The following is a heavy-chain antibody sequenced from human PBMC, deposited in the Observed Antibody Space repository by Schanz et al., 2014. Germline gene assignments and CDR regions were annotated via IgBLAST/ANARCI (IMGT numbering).Heavy chain of an antibody. CDR3: ARVRPGFAIDP. V-gene: IGHV4-30-2*05. CDR1: GGSISTGSYS. D-gene: IGHD6-25*01. Sequence: QLQLQESGSGLVKPSQTLSLTCAVSGGSISTGSYSWSWIRQPPGKGLEWIGHIYYTGTIFYNPSLKSRVIISVDTSKNQFSLRLTSVTAADTAVYYCARVRPGFAIDPWGQGTLVTVSS. J-gene: IGHJ5*02. CDR2: IYYTGTI.